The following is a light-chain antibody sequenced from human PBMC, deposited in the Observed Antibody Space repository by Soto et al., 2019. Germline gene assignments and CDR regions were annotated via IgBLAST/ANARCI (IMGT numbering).Light chain of an antibody. CDR3: SSYTGSAALVI. CDR1: SIDVGGYNY. Sequence: QSVLTQPASVSGSLGQSITISCTGTSIDVGGYNYVSWYQQHPGQAPKLLIYDVSHRPSGISYRFSGSKSGNTASLTISGLQAEDEADYYCSSYTGSAALVIFGGGTKLT. CDR2: DVS. V-gene: IGLV2-14*03. J-gene: IGLJ2*01.